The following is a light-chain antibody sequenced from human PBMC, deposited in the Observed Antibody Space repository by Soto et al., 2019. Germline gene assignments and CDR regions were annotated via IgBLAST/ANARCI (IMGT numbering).Light chain of an antibody. J-gene: IGKJ2*01. Sequence: EIGLTQSPGTLSLSPGERATLSCRASQSVSSSYLARYQQKPGQAPRVLIYVVSSRATGIPDRFIGSWSGTDFTLTISRLEPDDFAVDYCQDYGSSYTSGQGTKLVIK. CDR2: VVS. CDR1: QSVSSSY. V-gene: IGKV3-20*01. CDR3: QDYGSSYT.